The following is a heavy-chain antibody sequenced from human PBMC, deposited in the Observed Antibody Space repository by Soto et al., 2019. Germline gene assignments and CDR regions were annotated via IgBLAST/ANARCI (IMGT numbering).Heavy chain of an antibody. D-gene: IGHD3-9*01. V-gene: IGHV3-23*01. CDR1: GFTFSSYA. CDR2: ISGSGGST. Sequence: PGGSLRLSCAASGFTFSSYAMSWVRQAPGKGLEWVSAISGSGGSTYYADSVKGRFTISRDNSKNTLYLQMNSLRAEDTAVYYCAKDPGNYDILTGTYFDYWGQGTLVTVSS. J-gene: IGHJ4*02. CDR3: AKDPGNYDILTGTYFDY.